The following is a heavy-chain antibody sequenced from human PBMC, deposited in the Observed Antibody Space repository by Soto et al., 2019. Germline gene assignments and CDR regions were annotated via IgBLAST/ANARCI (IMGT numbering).Heavy chain of an antibody. CDR3: AKDKPTTTAFDY. D-gene: IGHD1-1*01. Sequence: GGSLRLSCAASGFTISSSAMSWVRQAPGKGLEWVSAISDRGDTTHYADSVKGRFTISRDTSKNTLYLQIYTLRAEDTAVYYCAKDKPTTTAFDYWGRGTLVTVSS. J-gene: IGHJ4*02. CDR1: GFTISSSA. V-gene: IGHV3-23*01. CDR2: ISDRGDTT.